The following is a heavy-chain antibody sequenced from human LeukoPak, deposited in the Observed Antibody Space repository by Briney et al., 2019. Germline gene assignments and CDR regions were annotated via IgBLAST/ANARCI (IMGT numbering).Heavy chain of an antibody. CDR2: IIPILGIA. CDR1: GGTFSSYA. D-gene: IGHD2-15*01. V-gene: IGHV1-69*04. Sequence: GASVKVSCKASGGTFSSYAISWVRQAPGQGLERMGRIIPILGIANYAQKFQGRVTITADKSTSTAYMELSSLRSEDTAVYYCARDGSSIVVEGQGAFDIWGQGTMVTVSS. CDR3: ARDGSSIVVEGQGAFDI. J-gene: IGHJ3*02.